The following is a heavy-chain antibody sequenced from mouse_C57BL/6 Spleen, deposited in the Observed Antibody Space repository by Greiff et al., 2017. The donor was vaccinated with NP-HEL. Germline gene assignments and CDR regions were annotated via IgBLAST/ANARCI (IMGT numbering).Heavy chain of an antibody. D-gene: IGHD2-12*01. V-gene: IGHV1-26*01. Sequence: EVQLQQSGPELVKPGASVKISCQASGYPFTDYYMNWVKQSHGKSLEWIGDIHPNNGGTSYNQKFKGTATLTVDKSSSTAYMELRSLTSEDSAVYDCARKGPYVGFAYWGQGTLVTVSA. CDR1: GYPFTDYY. CDR3: ARKGPYVGFAY. CDR2: IHPNNGGT. J-gene: IGHJ3*01.